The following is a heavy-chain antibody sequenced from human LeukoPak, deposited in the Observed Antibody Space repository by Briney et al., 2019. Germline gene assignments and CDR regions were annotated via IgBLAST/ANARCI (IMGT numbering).Heavy chain of an antibody. D-gene: IGHD3-3*01. J-gene: IGHJ4*02. CDR3: ARAEYYDFWSGYKGSSFDY. Sequence: SVKVSCKASGYTFNNYGISWVRQAPGQGLEWMGGIIPIFGTANYAQKFQGRVTITADESTSTAYMELSSLRSEDTAVYYCARAEYYDFWSGYKGSSFDYWGQGTLVTVSS. CDR2: IIPIFGTA. CDR1: GYTFNNYG. V-gene: IGHV1-69*13.